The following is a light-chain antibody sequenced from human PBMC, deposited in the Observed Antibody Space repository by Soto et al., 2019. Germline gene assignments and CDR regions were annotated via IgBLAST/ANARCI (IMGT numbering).Light chain of an antibody. J-gene: IGLJ1*01. V-gene: IGLV2-14*01. CDR3: SSYTRSSTQA. CDR1: SNDVGFYDY. CDR2: EVS. Sequence: SVLTQPASVSGSPGQSITFSCTGTSNDVGFYDYVSWYQQHPGKAPKLLIYEVSNRLSGVSNRFSGSKSGNTASLTISGLQADDEADYYCSSYTRSSTQAFGTGTKVTVL.